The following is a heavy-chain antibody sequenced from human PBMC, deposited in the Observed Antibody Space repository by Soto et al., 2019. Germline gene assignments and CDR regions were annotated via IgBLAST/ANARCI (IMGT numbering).Heavy chain of an antibody. CDR1: GFILNSYA. J-gene: IGHJ4*02. CDR2: ISFDGSNE. D-gene: IGHD6-19*01. V-gene: IGHV3-30*18. CDR3: VKDRAVAGVFDY. Sequence: GGSLRLSCGASGFILNSYAMHWVRQAPGKGLEWVAVISFDGSNENFGDSVKGRFALTRDTSKNTLYLHMNDLRAEDTARYYCVKDRAVAGVFDYWGQGTLVTVSS.